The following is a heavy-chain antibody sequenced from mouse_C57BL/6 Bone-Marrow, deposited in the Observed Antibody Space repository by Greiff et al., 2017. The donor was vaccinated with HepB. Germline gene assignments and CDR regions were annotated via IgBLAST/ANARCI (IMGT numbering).Heavy chain of an antibody. V-gene: IGHV14-1*01. D-gene: IGHD1-1*01. J-gene: IGHJ2*01. CDR3: TLLRRRYFDY. Sequence: EVKVEESGAELVRPGASVKLSCTASGFNIKDYYMHWVKQRPEQGLEWIGRIDPEDGDTEYAPKFQGKATMTADTSSNTAYLQLSSLTSEDTAVYCCTLLRRRYFDYWGQGTTLTVSA. CDR1: GFNIKDYY. CDR2: IDPEDGDT.